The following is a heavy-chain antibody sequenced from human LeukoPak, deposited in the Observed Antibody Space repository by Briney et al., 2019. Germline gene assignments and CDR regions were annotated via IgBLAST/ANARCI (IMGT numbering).Heavy chain of an antibody. Sequence: ASVKVSCKASGYTFTGYYMRWVRQAPGQGLEWMGWINPNSGGTNYAQKFQGRVTMTRDTSISTAYMELSRLRSDDTAVYYCARSGGLWFGSDNAFDIWGQGTMVTVSS. J-gene: IGHJ3*02. CDR2: INPNSGGT. CDR3: ARSGGLWFGSDNAFDI. V-gene: IGHV1-2*02. D-gene: IGHD3-10*01. CDR1: GYTFTGYY.